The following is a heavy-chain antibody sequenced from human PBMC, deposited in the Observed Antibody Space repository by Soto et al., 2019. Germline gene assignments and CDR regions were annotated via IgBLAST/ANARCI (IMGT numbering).Heavy chain of an antibody. V-gene: IGHV2-5*01. J-gene: IGHJ4*02. Sequence: QITLKESGPTLVKPTQTLTLTCTFSGFSLSTSGVGVGWIRQPPGKALDWLALIYWSDDKRYSPSLKSRLTSTKDTAKNQVVLTLTNMDPVDTATYYCAHLTTVIGSRYFDYWGQGTLVTVAS. CDR2: IYWSDDK. CDR3: AHLTTVIGSRYFDY. CDR1: GFSLSTSGVG. D-gene: IGHD4-17*01.